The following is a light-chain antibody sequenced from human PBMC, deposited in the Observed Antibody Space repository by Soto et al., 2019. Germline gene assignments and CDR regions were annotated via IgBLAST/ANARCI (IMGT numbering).Light chain of an antibody. Sequence: EIVFTQSPATLSLSPGARATLSCRASQSVSSYLAWYHQKPGQAPRLLIYDASNRATGIPARFSGSGSGTDFPLTLSSREPEDVAVYYCQQRRFGGGTKVDIK. CDR2: DAS. J-gene: IGKJ4*01. CDR1: QSVSSY. CDR3: QQRR. V-gene: IGKV3-11*01.